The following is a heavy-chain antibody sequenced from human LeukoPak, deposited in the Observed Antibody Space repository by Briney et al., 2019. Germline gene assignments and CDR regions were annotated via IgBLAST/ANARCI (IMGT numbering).Heavy chain of an antibody. CDR2: ISGSGGST. CDR1: GFTFSNYA. V-gene: IGHV3-23*01. J-gene: IGHJ4*02. D-gene: IGHD1-1*01. Sequence: QSGGSLRLSCAAAGFTFSNYAMTWVRQAPGRGLEWVSSISGSGGSTYYADSVKGRFTISRDNSKNTLYLQMYSLRAEDTAVYYCAEVEGASKASVYWGQGALVTVSS. CDR3: AEVEGASKASVY.